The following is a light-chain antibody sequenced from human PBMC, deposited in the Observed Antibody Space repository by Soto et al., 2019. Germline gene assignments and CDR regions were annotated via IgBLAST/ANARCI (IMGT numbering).Light chain of an antibody. V-gene: IGKV3-20*01. Sequence: EIVLTQSPATLSLSPGARATLSCRASQSINRHLAWYRQKPGQAPRLLIYGASSRATGIPDRFSGSGSGTDFTLTISRLEPEDFAVYYCQQYGNSPITVGQGTRLDIK. J-gene: IGKJ5*01. CDR1: QSINRH. CDR2: GAS. CDR3: QQYGNSPIT.